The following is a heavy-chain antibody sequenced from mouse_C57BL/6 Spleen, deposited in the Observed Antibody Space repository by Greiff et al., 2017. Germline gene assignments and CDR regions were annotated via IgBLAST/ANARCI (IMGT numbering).Heavy chain of an antibody. Sequence: QVQLQQSGAELVKPGASVKISCKASGYAFSSYWMNWVKQRPGKGLEWIGQIYPGDGDTNYNGKFKGKATLTADKSSSTAYMQLSSLTSEDSAVYFCAREDSNYFYAMDYWGQGTSVTVSS. CDR3: AREDSNYFYAMDY. D-gene: IGHD2-5*01. CDR2: IYPGDGDT. CDR1: GYAFSSYW. J-gene: IGHJ4*01. V-gene: IGHV1-80*01.